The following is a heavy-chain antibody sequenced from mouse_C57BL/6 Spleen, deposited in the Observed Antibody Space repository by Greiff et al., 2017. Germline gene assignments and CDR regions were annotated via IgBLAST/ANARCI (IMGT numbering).Heavy chain of an antibody. D-gene: IGHD2-4*01. CDR2: IHPNRGST. Sequence: QVQLQQPGAELVKPGASVKLSCKASGYTFTSYWMHWVKQRPGQGLEWIGMIHPNRGSTNYNEKFKSKATLTVDKSSSTAYMQLSSLTSEDSAVYYCARSLYYDYLYYYAMDYWGQGTAVTVSS. J-gene: IGHJ4*01. CDR3: ARSLYYDYLYYYAMDY. V-gene: IGHV1-64*01. CDR1: GYTFTSYW.